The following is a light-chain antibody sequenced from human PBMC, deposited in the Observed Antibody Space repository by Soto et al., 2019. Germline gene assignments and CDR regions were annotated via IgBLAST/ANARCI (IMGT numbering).Light chain of an antibody. J-gene: IGKJ2*01. CDR1: QSVNYN. CDR3: QQYTNWPVMYT. V-gene: IGKV3-15*01. CDR2: GAS. Sequence: ILMTQSPATLSVSPGERATLSCRASQSVNYNLAWYQQKPGQAPRLLIYGASTRATGIPARFSGSGSGTEFTLTISSLQSEDLAVYYCQQYTNWPVMYTFGQGTKVDIK.